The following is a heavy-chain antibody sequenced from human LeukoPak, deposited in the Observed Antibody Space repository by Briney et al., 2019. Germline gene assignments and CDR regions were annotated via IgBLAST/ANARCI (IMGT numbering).Heavy chain of an antibody. CDR2: ISAYNGNT. J-gene: IGHJ4*02. V-gene: IGHV1-18*01. CDR1: GATFSDYA. CDR3: ARGSRDSSGWYPLDY. Sequence: ASVKVSCKASGATFSDYALNWVRQAPGQGLEWMGWISAYNGNTNYAQKLQGRVTMTTDTSTSTAYMELRSLRSDDTAVYYCARGSRDSSGWYPLDYWGQGTLVTVSS. D-gene: IGHD6-19*01.